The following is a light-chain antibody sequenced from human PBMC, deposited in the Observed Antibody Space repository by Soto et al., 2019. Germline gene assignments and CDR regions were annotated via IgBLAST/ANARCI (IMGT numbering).Light chain of an antibody. CDR3: QQYGSSPWT. V-gene: IGKV3-20*01. CDR2: GAS. Sequence: EIVLTQSPATLSLSPGERATLSCRASQSVNIYLAWYQQKPGQAPRLLIYGASSRATGIPDRFSGSGSGTDFTLTISRLEPEDFAVYYCQQYGSSPWTVGQGTKVDIK. CDR1: QSVNIY. J-gene: IGKJ1*01.